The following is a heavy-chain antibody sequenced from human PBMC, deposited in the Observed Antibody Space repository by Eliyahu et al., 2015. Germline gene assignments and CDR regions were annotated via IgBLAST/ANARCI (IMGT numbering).Heavy chain of an antibody. CDR1: XGXFSSYA. CDR3: ARVQYGSGSYSIDY. V-gene: IGHV1-69*06. J-gene: IGHJ4*02. CDR2: IIPIFGTA. D-gene: IGHD3-10*01. Sequence: QVQLVQSGAEVKKPGSSVKVSCKASXGXFSSYAXSXVRQAPGQGLEWMGGIIPIFGTANYAQKFQGRVTITADKSTSTAYMELSSLRSEDTAVYYCARVQYGSGSYSIDYWGQGTLVTVSS.